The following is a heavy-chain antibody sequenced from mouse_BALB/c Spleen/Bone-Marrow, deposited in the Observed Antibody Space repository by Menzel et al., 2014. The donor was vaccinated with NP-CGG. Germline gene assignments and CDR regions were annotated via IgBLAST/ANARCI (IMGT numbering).Heavy chain of an antibody. J-gene: IGHJ3*01. Sequence: DVKLVESGGGLGKSGGSLKLSCAASGFTFNSYGMSWVRQTPEKRLEWVATISGGGSYTFYPDSVKGRFTISRDNAKNNLYLQLSSLRSEDTALYYCARHAYYDQTEVSFVYWGQGTLVTVSA. V-gene: IGHV5-9-2*01. D-gene: IGHD2-4*01. CDR3: ARHAYYDQTEVSFVY. CDR1: GFTFNSYG. CDR2: ISGGGSYT.